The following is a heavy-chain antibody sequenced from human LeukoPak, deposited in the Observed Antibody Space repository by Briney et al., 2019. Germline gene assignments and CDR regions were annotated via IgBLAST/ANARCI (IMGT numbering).Heavy chain of an antibody. CDR2: ISYSGIT. CDR3: ASRAHCSGGSCYGNWFDP. J-gene: IGHJ5*02. V-gene: IGHV4-59*11. CDR1: GASISSHY. Sequence: SETLSLTCTVSGASISSHYWSWIRQSPGKGLEWIGYISYSGITNYNPSLKSRVTISVDTSKNHFSLRLSSVTAADTAVFYCASRAHCSGGSCYGNWFDPWGQGTLVTVSS. D-gene: IGHD2-15*01.